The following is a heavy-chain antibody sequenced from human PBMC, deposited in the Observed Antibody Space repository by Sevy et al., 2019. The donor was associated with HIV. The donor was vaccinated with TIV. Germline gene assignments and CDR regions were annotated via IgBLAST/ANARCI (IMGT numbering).Heavy chain of an antibody. J-gene: IGHJ4*02. CDR1: GGSMTGYY. CDR3: ARGRDGHNYSSDY. D-gene: IGHD2-21*01. CDR2: VHYSGRT. Sequence: KQSQTLSLTCTVSGGSMTGYYWSWIRQSPEKGLEYIGYVHYSGRTNYTASFKSRVTISVDTAKNQFSLKVTSVTAADTAVYYCARGRDGHNYSSDYWGQGTLVTVSS. V-gene: IGHV4-59*01.